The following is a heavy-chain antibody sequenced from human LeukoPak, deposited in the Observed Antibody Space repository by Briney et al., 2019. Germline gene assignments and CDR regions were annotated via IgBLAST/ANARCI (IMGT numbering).Heavy chain of an antibody. CDR2: ISPSGGST. D-gene: IGHD6-13*01. V-gene: IGHV1-46*01. Sequence: ASVKVSCKASGYIFTSYYIHWVRQAPGQGLEWMGIISPSGGSTSYAQKFQGRVTMTRDMSTSTIYMELRSLRSDDTAVYYCAISWYPRAGSGAFDIWGQGTMVTVSS. CDR1: GYIFTSYY. CDR3: AISWYPRAGSGAFDI. J-gene: IGHJ3*02.